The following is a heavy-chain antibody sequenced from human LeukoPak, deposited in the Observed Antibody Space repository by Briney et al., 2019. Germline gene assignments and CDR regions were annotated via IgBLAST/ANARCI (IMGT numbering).Heavy chain of an antibody. D-gene: IGHD3-9*01. CDR3: APRSYYDIFGAHDY. CDR2: ISGSGGST. J-gene: IGHJ4*02. Sequence: GGSLRLSCAASGFTFSSYAMSWVRQAPGKGLEWVSAISGSGGSTYYADSVKGRFTISRDNSKNTLYLQMNSLRAEDTAVYYYAPRSYYDIFGAHDYWGQGTLVTVSS. CDR1: GFTFSSYA. V-gene: IGHV3-23*01.